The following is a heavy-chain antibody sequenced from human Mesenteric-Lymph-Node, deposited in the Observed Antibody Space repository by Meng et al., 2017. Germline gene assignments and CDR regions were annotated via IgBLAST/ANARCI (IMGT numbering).Heavy chain of an antibody. CDR3: ARVRVVTPAFDY. D-gene: IGHD4-23*01. V-gene: IGHV4-34*01. J-gene: IGHJ4*02. CDR1: GGSFSGYY. CDR2: INHSGST. Sequence: SETLSLTCAVYGGSFSGYYWSWIRQPPGKGLEWIGEINHSGSTNYNPSLKSRVTISVDTSKNQFSLKLSSVTAADTAVYYCARVRVVTPAFDYWGQGTLVTVSS.